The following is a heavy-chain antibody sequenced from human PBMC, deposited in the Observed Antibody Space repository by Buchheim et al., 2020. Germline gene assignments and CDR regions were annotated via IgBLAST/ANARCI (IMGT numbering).Heavy chain of an antibody. V-gene: IGHV3-30*18. CDR2: ISYDGSNK. J-gene: IGHJ4*02. CDR1: GFTFSSYG. Sequence: QVQLVESGGGVVQPGRSLRLSCAASGFTFSSYGMHWVRQAPGKGLEWVAVISYDGSNKYYADSVKGRFTISRDNSKNTLYLQMNSLRAEDTAVYYCAKVVSVGYWGQGTL. D-gene: IGHD2/OR15-2a*01. CDR3: AKVVSVGY.